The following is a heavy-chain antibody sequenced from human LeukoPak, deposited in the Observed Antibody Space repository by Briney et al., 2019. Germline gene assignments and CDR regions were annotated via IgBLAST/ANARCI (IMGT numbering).Heavy chain of an antibody. CDR3: AKESKYYDSSGYRLNYGMDV. J-gene: IGHJ6*02. Sequence: ASVKVSCKASGYTFTTYGISWVRQAPGQGLEWMGWISPCTGNTNYAQKLQGRVTMTTDTSTSTAYMELRSLRSDDTAVYYCAKESKYYDSSGYRLNYGMDVWGQGTTVTVSS. CDR2: ISPCTGNT. CDR1: GYTFTTYG. D-gene: IGHD3-22*01. V-gene: IGHV1-18*01.